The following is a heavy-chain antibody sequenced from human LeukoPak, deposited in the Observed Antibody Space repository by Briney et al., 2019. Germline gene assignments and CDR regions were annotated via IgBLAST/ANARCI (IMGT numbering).Heavy chain of an antibody. CDR1: GFIFSSYA. V-gene: IGHV3-30*04. Sequence: GWSLRLSCAASGFIFSSYALHWVRQAPGKGLEWVAVISYDGSNKYYADSVKGRFTISRDNSKNTLYLQMNSLRAEDTAVYYCARGQVALRLGELSWDDAFDIWGQGTMVTVSS. D-gene: IGHD3-16*02. CDR3: ARGQVALRLGELSWDDAFDI. J-gene: IGHJ3*02. CDR2: ISYDGSNK.